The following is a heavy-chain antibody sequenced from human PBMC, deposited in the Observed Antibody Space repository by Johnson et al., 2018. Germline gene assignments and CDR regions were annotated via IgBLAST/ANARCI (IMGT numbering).Heavy chain of an antibody. V-gene: IGHV5-51*03. CDR3: ARPYDSSGYYPSDAFDI. J-gene: IGHJ3*02. CDR2: IYHGDSDT. Sequence: VQLVQSGAEVKKPGESLKISCKGSGYSFTSYWIGWVRQMPGKGLEWMGIIYHGDSDTRYSPSFQGQVTISADTSPSTAYLQWSSLKAPDTARYYCARPYDSSGYYPSDAFDIWGQGTMVTVSS. D-gene: IGHD3-22*01. CDR1: GYSFTSYW.